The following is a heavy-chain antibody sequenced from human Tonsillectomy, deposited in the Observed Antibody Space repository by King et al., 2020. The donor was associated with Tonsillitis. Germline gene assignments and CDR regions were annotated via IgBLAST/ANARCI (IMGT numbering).Heavy chain of an antibody. CDR2: ISGSGGKT. J-gene: IGHJ6*02. CDR1: GFTFNTYA. V-gene: IGHV3-23*04. D-gene: IGHD2-15*01. Sequence: EVQLVESGGGLGQPGGSLRLSCAASGFTFNTYAMTWVRQAPGKGLEWVSAISGSGGKTYYADSVKGRVTISGDNSKNTLYLQMNSLRAEDTALYYCAKENMDCSGGSCPRSYYSYAMDVWGQGTTVTVSS. CDR3: AKENMDCSGGSCPRSYYSYAMDV.